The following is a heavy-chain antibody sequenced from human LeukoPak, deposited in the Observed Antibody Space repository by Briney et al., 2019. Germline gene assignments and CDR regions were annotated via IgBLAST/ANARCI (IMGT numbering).Heavy chain of an antibody. V-gene: IGHV3-9*01. Sequence: GRSLRLSCAASGFTFDDYAMHWVRQAPGKGLEWVSGISWNSGSIGYADSVKGRFTISRDNAKNSLYLQMNSLRAEDTALYYCAKGIAAGNHDAFDIWGQRTIVTVSS. CDR1: GFTFDDYA. D-gene: IGHD6-13*01. CDR3: AKGIAAGNHDAFDI. CDR2: ISWNSGSI. J-gene: IGHJ3*02.